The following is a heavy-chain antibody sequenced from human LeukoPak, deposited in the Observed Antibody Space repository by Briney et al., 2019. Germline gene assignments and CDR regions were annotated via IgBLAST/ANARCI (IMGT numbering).Heavy chain of an antibody. CDR1: GGSISSYY. Sequence: SETLSLTYTVSGGSISSYYWSWIRQPAGKGLEWIGRIYTSGSTNYNPSLKSRVTMSVDTSKNQFSLKLSSVTAADTAVYYCARGPINYYYYYGMDVWGQGTTVTVSS. CDR2: IYTSGST. V-gene: IGHV4-4*07. CDR3: ARGPINYYYYYGMDV. J-gene: IGHJ6*02.